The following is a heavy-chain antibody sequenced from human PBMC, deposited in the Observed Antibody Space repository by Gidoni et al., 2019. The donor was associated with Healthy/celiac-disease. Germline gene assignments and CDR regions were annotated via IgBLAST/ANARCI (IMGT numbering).Heavy chain of an antibody. J-gene: IGHJ5*02. CDR3: ARGGDGPRWFDP. CDR2: INHSGST. D-gene: IGHD3-16*01. Sequence: QVQLQQLCAGLVHTSATPSLPCAIYGGSFSCYYRRWIRQPPGKGLEWIGEINHSGSTNYNPSLKSRVTIPVDTSKIQFSLKLSSVTAADTAVYYCARGGDGPRWFDPWGQGTLVTVSS. CDR1: GGSFSCYY. V-gene: IGHV4-34*01.